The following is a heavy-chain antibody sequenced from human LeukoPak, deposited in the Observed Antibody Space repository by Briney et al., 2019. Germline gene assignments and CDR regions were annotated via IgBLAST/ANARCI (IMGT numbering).Heavy chain of an antibody. D-gene: IGHD4-11*01. J-gene: IGHJ3*02. CDR1: GFTFSSCA. CDR3: AKLQSSYEYDAFDI. V-gene: IGHV3-23*01. Sequence: GGSLRLSCATSGFTFSSCAMSWVRQAPGKGLEWVSAISGSGGSTYYADSVKGRFTISRGNSKNTLYLRMNSLRAEDTAVYYCAKLQSSYEYDAFDIWGQGTMVTVSS. CDR2: ISGSGGST.